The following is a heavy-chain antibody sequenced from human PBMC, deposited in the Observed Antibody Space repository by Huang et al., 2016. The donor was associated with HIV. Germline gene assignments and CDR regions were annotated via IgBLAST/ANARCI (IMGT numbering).Heavy chain of an antibody. V-gene: IGHV1-69*13. CDR2: INPMCGNA. CDR3: ATGDYWNTSGLLDY. J-gene: IGHJ4*02. CDR1: GGTFSRFA. Sequence: QVQLVQSGAEVKKPGSSVKVSCKTSGGTFSRFAIGWVRQAPGQGLEWMGGINPMCGNANYAQNFQGRVTITADESTRTAYMELTSLKSEDTAVYYCATGDYWNTSGLLDYWGQGALVTVSS. D-gene: IGHD3-22*01.